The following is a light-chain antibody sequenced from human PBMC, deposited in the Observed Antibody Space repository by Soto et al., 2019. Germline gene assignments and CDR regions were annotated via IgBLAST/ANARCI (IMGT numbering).Light chain of an antibody. Sequence: QSVLTQTPSASGTPGQRVSISCSGGRLNIGSNLVNWYQQLPGTAPKLLIYSNVQRPSGVPDRFSGSKSGTSASLAISGLQSEDEADYYCAAWDDTLKGVIFGGGTQRPS. CDR2: SNV. V-gene: IGLV1-44*01. CDR3: AAWDDTLKGVI. J-gene: IGLJ2*01. CDR1: RLNIGSNL.